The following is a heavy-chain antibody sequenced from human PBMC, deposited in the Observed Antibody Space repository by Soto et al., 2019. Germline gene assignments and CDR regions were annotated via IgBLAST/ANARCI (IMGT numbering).Heavy chain of an antibody. CDR1: GYSISSGYY. CDR2: IYHSGST. D-gene: IGHD3-16*01. CDR3: ARVADYVWGSYGPFFDY. Sequence: PSETLSLTCAVSGYSISSGYYWGWIRQPPGKGLEWIGSIYHSGSTYYNPSLKSRVTMLVDTSKNQFSLKLSSVTAADTAVYYCARVADYVWGSYGPFFDYWGQGTLVTVSS. J-gene: IGHJ4*02. V-gene: IGHV4-38-2*01.